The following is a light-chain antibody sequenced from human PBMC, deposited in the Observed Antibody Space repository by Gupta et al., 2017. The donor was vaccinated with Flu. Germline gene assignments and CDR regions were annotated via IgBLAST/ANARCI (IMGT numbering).Light chain of an antibody. CDR3: QQDGGSPAYI. J-gene: IGKJ2*01. CDR1: QSIRGNY. V-gene: IGKV3-20*01. CDR2: GAA. Sequence: EIVLTQSPGTLSLSPGERATLSCRASQSIRGNYLAWYQQKPGQAPRLLMFGAASRDTGIPDRSSRNGCGTDFTLTIRRRELEDFAVYYCQQDGGSPAYIFGQGTKVEIK.